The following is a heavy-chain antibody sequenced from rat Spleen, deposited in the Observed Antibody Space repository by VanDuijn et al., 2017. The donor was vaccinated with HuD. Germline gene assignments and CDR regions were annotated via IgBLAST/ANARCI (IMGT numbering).Heavy chain of an antibody. J-gene: IGHJ2*01. D-gene: IGHD5-1*01. Sequence: QVQLKESGPGLVQPSQTLSLTCTVSGFSLTSYHVTWVRQPPGKGLEWMGLIWTGGSTAYNSLLESRLRISRDTSKSQVFLKMNSLQTEDTATYYCASSLLGALFDYWGQGVMVTVSS. CDR1: GFSLTSYH. CDR2: IWTGGST. V-gene: IGHV2-43*01. CDR3: ASSLLGALFDY.